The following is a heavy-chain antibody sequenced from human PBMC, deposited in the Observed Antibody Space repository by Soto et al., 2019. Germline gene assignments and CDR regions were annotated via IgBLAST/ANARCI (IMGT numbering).Heavy chain of an antibody. V-gene: IGHV1-2*04. CDR3: ARHARGDEAPMAY. D-gene: IGHD2-8*01. CDR1: GYTFTGYY. J-gene: IGHJ4*02. CDR2: INPNSGGT. Sequence: QVQLVQSGAEVKKPGSSVKVSCKASGYTFTGYYMHWVRQAPGQVLEWMGWINPNSGGTNYAQKFQGWVTMTRDTSIRTASMKLSRLRYDDTAVSYCARHARGDEAPMAYWGQGPLVTVSS.